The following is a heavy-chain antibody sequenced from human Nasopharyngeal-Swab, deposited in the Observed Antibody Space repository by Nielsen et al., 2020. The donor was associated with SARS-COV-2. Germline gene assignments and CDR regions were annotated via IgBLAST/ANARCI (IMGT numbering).Heavy chain of an antibody. D-gene: IGHD5-18*01. V-gene: IGHV3-48*02. J-gene: IGHJ6*02. CDR3: ARALGYSYGVYYYYYAMDV. Sequence: WIRQPPGKGLEWVSYISSSSSTIYYADSVKGRFTISRDNAKNSLYLQMNSLRDEDTAVYYCARALGYSYGVYYYYYAMDVWGQGTTVTVSS. CDR2: ISSSSSTI.